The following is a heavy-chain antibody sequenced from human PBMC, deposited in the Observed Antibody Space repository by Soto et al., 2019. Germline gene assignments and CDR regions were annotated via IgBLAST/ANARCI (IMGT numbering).Heavy chain of an antibody. V-gene: IGHV4-4*07. J-gene: IGHJ4*02. CDR3: ARASMPKAHFDY. D-gene: IGHD2-2*01. Sequence: SETLSLTCTVSGGSIRGFYWRWIRQPAGKGLEWIGRMHSTGSDNDNPSLKSRVTISIDMSKNQLSLKLTSVTAADTTLYFCARASMPKAHFDYWGQGALVTVSS. CDR1: GGSIRGFY. CDR2: MHSTGSD.